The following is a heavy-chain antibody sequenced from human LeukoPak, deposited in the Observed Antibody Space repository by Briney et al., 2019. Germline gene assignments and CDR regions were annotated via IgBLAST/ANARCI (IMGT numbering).Heavy chain of an antibody. V-gene: IGHV3-48*03. CDR3: GRLDWRGWGTAY. D-gene: IGHD3/OR15-3a*01. CDR1: GFIFSGYE. CDR2: ISSSGSTT. Sequence: PGGSLRLSCAASGFIFSGYEMNWVRQAPGKGLEWVSYISSSGSTTYYADSVEGRFTISRDNAKNSLYLQMNNLRAEDRAVYYCGRLDWRGWGTAYWGQGTLVTVSS. J-gene: IGHJ4*02.